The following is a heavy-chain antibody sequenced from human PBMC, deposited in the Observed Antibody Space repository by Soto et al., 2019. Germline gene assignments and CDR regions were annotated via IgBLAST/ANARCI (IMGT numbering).Heavy chain of an antibody. CDR1: CASIRSTDYY. Sequence: SETLSLTCTVSCASIRSTDYYWSWIRQAPGKGLEWIGYVYYTGSTYYNPSLMSRLTISVQTSKNQFSLKLSSVTAADTAVYYCARDIVGGSGGDNWFDPWGQGTLVTVSS. V-gene: IGHV4-30-4*01. CDR3: ARDIVGGSGGDNWFDP. J-gene: IGHJ5*02. CDR2: VYYTGST. D-gene: IGHD2-15*01.